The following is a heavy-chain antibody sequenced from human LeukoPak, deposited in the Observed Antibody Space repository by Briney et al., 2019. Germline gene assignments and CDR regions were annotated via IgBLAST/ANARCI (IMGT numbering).Heavy chain of an antibody. Sequence: SETLSLTCAVYGGSFSGYYWSWIRQPPGKGLEWIGEINHSGSTNYNPSLKSRVTISVDTSKNQFSLKLSSVTAADTAVYYCATRWVWQQLKDYWGQGTLVTVSS. CDR1: GGSFSGYY. CDR2: INHSGST. CDR3: ATRWVWQQLKDY. D-gene: IGHD6-13*01. V-gene: IGHV4-34*01. J-gene: IGHJ4*02.